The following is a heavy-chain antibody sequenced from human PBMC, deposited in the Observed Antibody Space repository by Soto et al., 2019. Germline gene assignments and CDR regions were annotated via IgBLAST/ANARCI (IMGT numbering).Heavy chain of an antibody. CDR2: IRGSGGRT. CDR1: GFTFSHHD. V-gene: IGHV3-23*01. J-gene: IGHJ4*02. CDR3: AKGISSASSFDN. D-gene: IGHD3-22*01. Sequence: EVHLLESGGGLVQPGGSLRISCSASGFTFSHHDMSWVRQAPGKGLGWGSAIRGSGGRTHYADSVKGRFTISRDNSKNMLSLQMNSLRAEDTAVYHCAKGISSASSFDNWGPGTLVTVSS.